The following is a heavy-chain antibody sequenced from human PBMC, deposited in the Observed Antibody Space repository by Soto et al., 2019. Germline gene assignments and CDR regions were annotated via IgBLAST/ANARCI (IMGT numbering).Heavy chain of an antibody. Sequence: MQMVESGGGSVQPGGSLRLSCGASGFPFSHYWMHWVRQTPGKGLVWVSRINPAGTITNYADSVEGRFTISRDNADSALFLQMNSLSAEDTAIYYCTSDTFGLRDTWGQGTLVTVSS. CDR1: GFPFSHYW. V-gene: IGHV3-74*01. CDR2: INPAGTIT. CDR3: TSDTFGLRDT. J-gene: IGHJ5*02. D-gene: IGHD3-16*01.